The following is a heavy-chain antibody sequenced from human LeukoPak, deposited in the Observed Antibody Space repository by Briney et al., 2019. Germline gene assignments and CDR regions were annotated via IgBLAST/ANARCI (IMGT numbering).Heavy chain of an antibody. CDR3: ANHLACGSTSCPPFDS. V-gene: IGHV3-48*04. CDR1: GFTFSSYS. Sequence: GGSLRLSCTASGFTFSSYSMNWVRQAPGKRLEWLSYITSSSSSIFYADSVKGRFTISRDNAKNSLYLQMNSLRAEDTAVYYCANHLACGSTSCPPFDSWGQGTLVTVSS. J-gene: IGHJ4*02. CDR2: ITSSSSSI. D-gene: IGHD2-2*01.